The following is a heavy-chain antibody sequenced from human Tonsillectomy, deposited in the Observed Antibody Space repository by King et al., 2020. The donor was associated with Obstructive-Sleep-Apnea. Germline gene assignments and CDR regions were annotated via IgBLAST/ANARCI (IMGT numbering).Heavy chain of an antibody. CDR3: ARVTGRPYYYGMDV. CDR2: IHHSGST. D-gene: IGHD6-25*01. Sequence: QLQESGPGLVKPSGTLSLTCAVSGGSISSTNWWSWVRQSPGKGLRWIGEIHHSGSTNYNPSLKSRVTISVDKSKNQFSLKVNSVTAADTAVYYCARVTGRPYYYGMDVWGQGTTVTVSS. CDR1: GGSISSTNW. J-gene: IGHJ6*02. V-gene: IGHV4-4*02.